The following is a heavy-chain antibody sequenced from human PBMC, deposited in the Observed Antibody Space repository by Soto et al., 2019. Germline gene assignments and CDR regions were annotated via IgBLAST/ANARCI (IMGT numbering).Heavy chain of an antibody. CDR1: GFTFSSYA. J-gene: IGHJ4*02. CDR2: ITGSGDST. CDR3: AKSDYIWGSYRSDFDY. Sequence: GGSLRLSCTASGFTFSSYAMSWVRQAPGKGLEWVSAITGSGDSTYYAVSVKGRLTISRDNSKITLYLQMNSLRAEETALYYCAKSDYIWGSYRSDFDYWGQGTLVTVSS. D-gene: IGHD3-16*02. V-gene: IGHV3-23*01.